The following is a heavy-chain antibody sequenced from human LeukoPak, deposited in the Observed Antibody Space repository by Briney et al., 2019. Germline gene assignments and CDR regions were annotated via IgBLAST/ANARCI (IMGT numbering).Heavy chain of an antibody. Sequence: ASVKVSFKASGGTFSSYAISWVRQAPGQGLEWMGESFPIFGTANNAQKFQGRVMITTDESTSTAYMELSSLRSGDTAVYYCASAVSVDDPRGRAFDIWGQGTMVTVSS. CDR3: ASAVSVDDPRGRAFDI. D-gene: IGHD3/OR15-3a*01. V-gene: IGHV1-69*05. CDR2: SFPIFGTA. J-gene: IGHJ3*02. CDR1: GGTFSSYA.